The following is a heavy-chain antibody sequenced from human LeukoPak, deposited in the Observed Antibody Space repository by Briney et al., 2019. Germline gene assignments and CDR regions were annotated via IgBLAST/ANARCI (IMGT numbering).Heavy chain of an antibody. CDR1: GFTFSSYE. Sequence: GSLRLSCAASGFTFSSYEMNWVRQAPGKGLEWVSYISSSGSTIYYADSVKGRFTISRDNAKNSLYLQMNSLRAEDTAVYYCAKDPAISSSWYLGWFDPWGQGTLVTVSS. CDR3: AKDPAISSSWYLGWFDP. J-gene: IGHJ5*02. CDR2: ISSSGSTI. V-gene: IGHV3-48*03. D-gene: IGHD6-13*01.